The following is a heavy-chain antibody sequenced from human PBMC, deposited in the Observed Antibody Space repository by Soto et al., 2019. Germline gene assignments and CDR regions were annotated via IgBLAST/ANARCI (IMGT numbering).Heavy chain of an antibody. J-gene: IGHJ6*02. CDR3: ARGGGGGSYYYGMDV. CDR2: INHSGST. CDR1: GGSFSGYY. V-gene: IGHV4-34*01. Sequence: SETLSLTCAVYGGSFSGYYWSWIRQPPGKGLEWIGEINHSGSTNYNPSLKSRVTISVDTSKNQFSLKLSSVTAADTAVYYCARGGGGGSYYYGMDVWGQGTTVTVSS. D-gene: IGHD1-26*01.